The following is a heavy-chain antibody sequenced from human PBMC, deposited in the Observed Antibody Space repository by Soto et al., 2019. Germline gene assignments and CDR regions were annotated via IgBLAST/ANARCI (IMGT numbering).Heavy chain of an antibody. V-gene: IGHV3-48*01. D-gene: IGHD6-19*01. J-gene: IGHJ4*02. Sequence: ESGGGLVQPGGSLRLSCAASGFTFSSYSMNWVRQAPGKGLEWVSYISSSSSTIYYADSVKGRFTISRDNAKNSLYLQMNSLRAEDTAVYYCASLMSIAVAGYDYWGQGTLVTVSS. CDR3: ASLMSIAVAGYDY. CDR1: GFTFSSYS. CDR2: ISSSSSTI.